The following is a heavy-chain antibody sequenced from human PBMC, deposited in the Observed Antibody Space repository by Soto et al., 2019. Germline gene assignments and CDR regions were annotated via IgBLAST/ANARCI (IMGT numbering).Heavy chain of an antibody. D-gene: IGHD2-2*01. V-gene: IGHV3-7*01. CDR3: ARVSASDSSISCYACPLDY. Sequence: GGSLRLSCAASGFTFSSYWMTWVRQAPGKGLEWVANIKQDGSEKYYVDSVKGRFTISRDNAKNSLYLQMNSLRAEDTAVYYCARVSASDSSISCYACPLDYWGQGTLVTVSS. J-gene: IGHJ4*02. CDR1: GFTFSSYW. CDR2: IKQDGSEK.